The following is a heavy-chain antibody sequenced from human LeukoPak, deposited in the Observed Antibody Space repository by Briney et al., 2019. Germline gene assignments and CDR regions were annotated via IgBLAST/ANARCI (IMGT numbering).Heavy chain of an antibody. CDR2: IYSGGST. CDR1: GFTVSSNY. Sequence: GGSLRLSCAASGFTVSSNYMSWVRQAPGKGLEWVSVIYSGGSTYYADSVKGRFTISRDNSKNTLYLQMNSLRAEDTAVYYCASDGDGYNGFSGPSYYWGQGTLVTVSS. CDR3: ASDGDGYNGFSGPSYY. J-gene: IGHJ4*02. V-gene: IGHV3-66*01. D-gene: IGHD3-10*01.